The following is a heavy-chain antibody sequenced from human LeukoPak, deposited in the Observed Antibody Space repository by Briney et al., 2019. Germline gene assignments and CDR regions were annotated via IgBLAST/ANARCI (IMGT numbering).Heavy chain of an antibody. CDR2: ISYDGSNK. Sequence: GGSLRLSCAASGFTFSSYAMHWVRQAPGKGLEWVAVISYDGSNKYYADSVKGRFTISRDKSKNTLYLQMNSLRAEDTAVYYCARNKNSGWEIVEYFQHWGQGTLVTVSS. J-gene: IGHJ1*01. V-gene: IGHV3-30-3*01. CDR3: ARNKNSGWEIVEYFQH. CDR1: GFTFSSYA. D-gene: IGHD6-19*01.